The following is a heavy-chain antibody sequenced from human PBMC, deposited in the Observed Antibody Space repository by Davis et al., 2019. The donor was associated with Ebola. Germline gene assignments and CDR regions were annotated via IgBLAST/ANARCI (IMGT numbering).Heavy chain of an antibody. V-gene: IGHV3-30*04. Sequence: GASLKISCAASGFTFSTYAMHWVRQAPGKGLEWVAVTSYDGKNQYYADSVKGRFTISRDNSKNTLYVQMSSLHQGPIGLPPGTLLQEHLWG. CDR2: TSYDGKNQ. CDR3: TLLQEHL. CDR1: GFTFSTYA. J-gene: IGHJ6*01.